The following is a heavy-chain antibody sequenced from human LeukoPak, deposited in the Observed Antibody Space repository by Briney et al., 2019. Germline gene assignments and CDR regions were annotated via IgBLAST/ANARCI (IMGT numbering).Heavy chain of an antibody. CDR2: MSPNSGDT. D-gene: IGHD2-21*01. J-gene: IGHJ3*02. CDR1: GYTFTSSD. Sequence: GASVKVSCKASGYTFTSSDINWVRQATGEGLEWMGWMSPNSGDTGYAQKFQGRVTMTRDTSISTAYMELSSLRSEDTAVYYCARILAFAGETSGDAFDIWGQGTMVTVSS. CDR3: ARILAFAGETSGDAFDI. V-gene: IGHV1-8*01.